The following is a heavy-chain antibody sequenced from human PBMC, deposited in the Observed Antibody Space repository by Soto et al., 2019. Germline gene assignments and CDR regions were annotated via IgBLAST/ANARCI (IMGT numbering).Heavy chain of an antibody. CDR2: IYYSGST. V-gene: IGHV4-31*03. CDR3: AREWISSGYYQTFDY. D-gene: IGHD3-22*01. CDR1: GGSISSGGYY. J-gene: IGHJ4*02. Sequence: QVQLQESGPGLVKPSQTLSLTCTVSGGSISSGGYYWSWIRQHPGKGLEWIGYIYYSGSTYYNPSLKSRVSISVDTSKNQCSLKLSSVTAADTAVYYCAREWISSGYYQTFDYWGQGTLVTVSS.